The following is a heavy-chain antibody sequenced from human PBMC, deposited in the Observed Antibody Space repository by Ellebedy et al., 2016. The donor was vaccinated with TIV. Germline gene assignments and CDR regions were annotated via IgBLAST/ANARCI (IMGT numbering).Heavy chain of an antibody. V-gene: IGHV3-15*01. J-gene: IGHJ4*02. CDR1: GFTFANAW. CDR2: VKSKPDGGTT. D-gene: IGHD6-19*01. CDR3: TTVTSVAVR. Sequence: GESLKTSXASSGFTFANAWMTWVRQAPGKGLEWVGRVKSKPDGGTTDYAVPVKGRFSISRDDSKNMFFLQMNRLEIEDTAVYYCTTVTSVAVRWGQGTRVTVSS.